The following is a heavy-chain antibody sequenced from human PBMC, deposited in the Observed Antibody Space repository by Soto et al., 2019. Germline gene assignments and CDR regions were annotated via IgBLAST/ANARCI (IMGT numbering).Heavy chain of an antibody. CDR2: VDGSGGDT. D-gene: IGHD2-21*01. CDR3: AMVIFAAAYAATSAFDL. J-gene: IGHJ4*02. V-gene: IGHV3-23*01. Sequence: GSRRLACGAGGFTRCRQAMDCLRQAPGTGPEWVAFVDGSGGDTSYADSVKGRFTISRDNSDNSLFLDLNSLRAEDTGRSFCAMVIFAAAYAATSAFDLWCQGTLVTVSS. CDR1: GFTRCRQA.